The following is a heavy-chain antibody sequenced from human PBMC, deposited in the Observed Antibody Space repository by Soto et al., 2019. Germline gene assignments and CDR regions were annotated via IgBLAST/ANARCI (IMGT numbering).Heavy chain of an antibody. CDR3: ASFSRATYGDYGGGINY. CDR2: VHYSGST. Sequence: NPSETLSLTCTVSGGSISGSSYYWGWIRQPPWKGLECIGSVHYSGSTDYNPSLKSRVTISVDTSKNQFSLKLTSVTAADTAVYFCASFSRATYGDYGGGINYWGQGXLVTVYS. V-gene: IGHV4-39*01. D-gene: IGHD4-17*01. CDR1: GGSISGSSYY. J-gene: IGHJ4*02.